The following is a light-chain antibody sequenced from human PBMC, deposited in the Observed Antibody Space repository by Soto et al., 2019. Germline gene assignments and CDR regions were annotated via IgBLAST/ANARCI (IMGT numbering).Light chain of an antibody. CDR1: SSDVGAYNY. CDR3: SSYTSTNSL. Sequence: QSALTQPASVSGSPGESITISCTGTSSDVGAYNYVSWYQQHPGKAPKLMIYDVSNRPSGVSNRFSGSTSGNTASLTISGLQAEDEADYYCSSYTSTNSLFGGGTKLTVL. J-gene: IGLJ2*01. CDR2: DVS. V-gene: IGLV2-14*03.